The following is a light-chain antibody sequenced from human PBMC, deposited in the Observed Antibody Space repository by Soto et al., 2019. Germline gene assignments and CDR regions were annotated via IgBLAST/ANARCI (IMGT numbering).Light chain of an antibody. CDR1: QSITSW. CDR3: QQRNSYPRT. V-gene: IGKV1-5*03. J-gene: IGKJ2*01. Sequence: LRRTQSPSTLSASVGDRVTITCRASQSITSWLAWYQQKPGKAPNLLIYKASTLESGAPSRFSGSGSETEFTLTITSLQPEDSATYYCQQRNSYPRTFGQGTKVDI. CDR2: KAS.